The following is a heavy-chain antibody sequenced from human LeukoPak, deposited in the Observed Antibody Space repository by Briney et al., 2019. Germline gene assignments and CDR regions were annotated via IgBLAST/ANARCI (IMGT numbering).Heavy chain of an antibody. CDR2: IYHSGST. Sequence: SETLSLTCTVSGGSISSYYWSWIRQPPGKGLEWIGYIYHSGSTNYNPSLKSRVTISVDTSKNQFSLKLSSVTAADTAVYYCARTESPSGSPFDYWGQGTLVTVSS. CDR1: GGSISSYY. J-gene: IGHJ4*02. D-gene: IGHD1-26*01. CDR3: ARTESPSGSPFDY. V-gene: IGHV4-59*01.